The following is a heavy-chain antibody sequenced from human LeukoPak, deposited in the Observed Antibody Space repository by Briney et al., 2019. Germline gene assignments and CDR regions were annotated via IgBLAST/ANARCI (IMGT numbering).Heavy chain of an antibody. CDR1: GFTFSSSD. V-gene: IGHV3-23*01. J-gene: IGHJ4*02. D-gene: IGHD4-17*01. CDR2: ISGSGGNT. CDR3: AKGGRFDYGDYIDY. Sequence: GGSLRLSCAASGFTFSSSDMSWVRQAPGKGLEWVSAISGSGGNTYYADSVKGRFTISRDNSKNTLYLQMNSLRAEDTAVYYCAKGGRFDYGDYIDYWGQGTLVTVSS.